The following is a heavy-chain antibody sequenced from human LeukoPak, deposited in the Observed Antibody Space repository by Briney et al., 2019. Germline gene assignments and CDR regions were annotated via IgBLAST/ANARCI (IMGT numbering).Heavy chain of an antibody. CDR1: GFTLSGFG. V-gene: IGHV3-30*02. J-gene: IGHJ4*02. CDR2: IHTDQTIQ. D-gene: IGHD4-17*01. Sequence: GGPLKPSCEAPGFTLSGFGMHWFRQAPAKGLKGGAYIHTDQTIQYYADSVKGRFTISRDNSKNTLYLQMNSLRAEDTAVYYCARDDYGETFDYWGQGTLVTVSS. CDR3: ARDDYGETFDY.